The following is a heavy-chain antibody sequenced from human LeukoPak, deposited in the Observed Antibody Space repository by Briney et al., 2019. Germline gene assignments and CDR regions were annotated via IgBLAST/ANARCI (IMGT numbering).Heavy chain of an antibody. CDR1: GYTFTDYY. J-gene: IGHJ1*01. CDR3: ASGALIAAADHAEYFQH. CDR2: INPNSGGT. D-gene: IGHD6-13*01. V-gene: IGHV1-2*02. Sequence: ASVKVSCKASGYTFTDYYMHWVRQAPGQGLEWMGWINPNSGGTNYAQKFQGRVTMTRDTSISTAYMELSRLRSDDTAVYYCASGALIAAADHAEYFQHWGQGTLVTVSS.